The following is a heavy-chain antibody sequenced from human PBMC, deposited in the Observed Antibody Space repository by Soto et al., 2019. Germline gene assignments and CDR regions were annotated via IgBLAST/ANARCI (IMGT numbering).Heavy chain of an antibody. CDR2: IYHSGST. V-gene: IGHV4-38-2*01. J-gene: IGHJ4*02. Sequence: PSETLSLTCAVSGYSISSGYYWGWIRQPPGKGLERIGSIYHSGSTYYNPSLKSRVTISVDTSKNQFSLKLSSVTAADTAVYYCARVARITIFAYFDYWGQGTLVTVSS. D-gene: IGHD3-3*01. CDR3: ARVARITIFAYFDY. CDR1: GYSISSGYY.